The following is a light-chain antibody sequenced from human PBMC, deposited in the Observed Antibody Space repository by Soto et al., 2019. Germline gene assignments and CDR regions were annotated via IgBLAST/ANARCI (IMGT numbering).Light chain of an antibody. J-gene: IGKJ5*01. CDR3: QQYNDWPIT. V-gene: IGKV3-15*01. CDR1: QSVSSN. Sequence: EIVMTQSPATLSVSPGERATLSCRASQSVSSNLAWYQQKPGQAPRLLIYGASTRATGIPARFSGSGSGTEFTLNISSLQTVDFSVYYCQQYNDWPITFGQGTRLESK. CDR2: GAS.